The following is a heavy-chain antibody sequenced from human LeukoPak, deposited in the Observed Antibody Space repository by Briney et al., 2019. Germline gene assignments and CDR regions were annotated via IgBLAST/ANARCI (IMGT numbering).Heavy chain of an antibody. CDR1: GFTFSSYS. V-gene: IGHV3-48*01. D-gene: IGHD3-10*01. J-gene: IGHJ4*02. CDR3: AKDLFTLYGSGSPHYFDY. Sequence: GGSLRLSCAASGFTFSSYSMNWVRQAPGKGLECVSYISSSGSTIYYADSVKGRFTISRDNSKNTLYLQMNSLRAEDTAVYYCAKDLFTLYGSGSPHYFDYWGQGTLVTVSS. CDR2: ISSSGSTI.